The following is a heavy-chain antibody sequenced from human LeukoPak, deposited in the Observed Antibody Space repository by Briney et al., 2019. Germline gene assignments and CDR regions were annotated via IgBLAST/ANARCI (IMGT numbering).Heavy chain of an antibody. CDR3: ARLFSRDWPYYYGLGA. V-gene: IGHV4-39*01. J-gene: IGHJ6*02. Sequence: PSETLSLSCTVSGGSIDGSGSYWGWIRQPPGKGLEWIGCVYYGGDAYYNPSLKSRVTISADLSKNQFSLSLISVTAADTALYYCARLFSRDWPYYYGLGAWGQGTTATVSS. CDR1: GGSIDGSGSY. D-gene: IGHD2-21*02. CDR2: VYYGGDA.